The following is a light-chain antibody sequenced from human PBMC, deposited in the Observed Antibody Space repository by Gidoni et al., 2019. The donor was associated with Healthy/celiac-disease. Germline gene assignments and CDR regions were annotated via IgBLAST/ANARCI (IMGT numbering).Light chain of an antibody. J-gene: IGKJ3*01. CDR2: DAS. Sequence: IQMTQSPSSLSASVGDRVTITCQASQDISNYLNWYQQKPGKAPKLLIYDASNLETGVPSRFSGSGSVTDFTFTISSLQPEDIATYYCQQYDNLLTFGPGTKVDIK. CDR1: QDISNY. CDR3: QQYDNLLT. V-gene: IGKV1-33*01.